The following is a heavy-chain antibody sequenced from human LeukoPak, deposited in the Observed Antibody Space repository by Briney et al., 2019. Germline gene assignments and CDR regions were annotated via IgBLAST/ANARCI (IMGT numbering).Heavy chain of an antibody. V-gene: IGHV4-59*01. CDR3: ARDRPDYYMDV. CDR2: IYYSGST. CDR1: GGSISSYY. Sequence: SETLSLTCTVSGGSISSYYWSWIRQSPGKGLEWIGYIYYSGSTNYNPSLKSRVTISVDTSKNQFSLKLSSVTAADTAVYYCARDRPDYYMDVWGKGTTVTVSS. J-gene: IGHJ6*03.